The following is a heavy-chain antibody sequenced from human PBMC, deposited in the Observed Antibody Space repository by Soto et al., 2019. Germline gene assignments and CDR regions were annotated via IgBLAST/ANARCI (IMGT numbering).Heavy chain of an antibody. Sequence: GGSLRLSCSASGFIFKMYWMHWVRQSPGKGLVWISRIYNDGTYSDYADSVRGRFTISRDNVNDTLYLQMNNLRAEDSGLYYCTRGPRPISTGTGAYWGQGTQVTVSS. J-gene: IGHJ4*02. D-gene: IGHD3-10*01. CDR3: TRGPRPISTGTGAY. CDR1: GFIFKMYW. CDR2: IYNDGTYS. V-gene: IGHV3-74*01.